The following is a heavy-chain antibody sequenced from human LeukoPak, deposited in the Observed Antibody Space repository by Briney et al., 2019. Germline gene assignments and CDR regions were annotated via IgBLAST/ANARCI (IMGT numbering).Heavy chain of an antibody. Sequence: HSGGSLRLSCAASGFTFSSYEMNWVRQAPGKGLEWVSLIYSDGSTYYADSVKGRFTISRDSSKNTLYLQMNSLRAEDTAVYYCARAIYGSDWGQGTLVTVSS. D-gene: IGHD1-1*01. CDR1: GFTFSSYE. CDR3: ARAIYGSD. J-gene: IGHJ4*02. V-gene: IGHV3-66*01. CDR2: IYSDGST.